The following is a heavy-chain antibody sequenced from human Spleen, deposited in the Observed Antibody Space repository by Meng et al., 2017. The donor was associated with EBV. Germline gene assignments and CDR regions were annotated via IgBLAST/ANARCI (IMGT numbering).Heavy chain of an antibody. CDR3: ARDLGNILTGRKGVYDY. CDR1: GGSITSSNSD. D-gene: IGHD3-9*01. V-gene: IGHV4-39*07. CDR2: CSHSGTS. J-gene: IGHJ4*02. Sequence: QLQRPSSGPGLVKPSQTLSLTCTVSGGSITSSNSDWGWIRQSPGKGLEWIGSCSHSGTSFYNPSLKSRVTTSLDTSKNQFSLNLRSVTAADTAVYFCARDLGNILTGRKGVYDYWGQGTLVTVSS.